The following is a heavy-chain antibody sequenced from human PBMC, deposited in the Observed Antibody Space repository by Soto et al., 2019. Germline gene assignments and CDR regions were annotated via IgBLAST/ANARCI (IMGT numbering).Heavy chain of an antibody. CDR2: IYYSGST. J-gene: IGHJ5*02. CDR1: CGSIISGDYY. Sequence: LSETLSLTCTFSCGSIISGDYYWSWIRQPPGKGLEWIGYIYYSGSTYYNPSLKSRVTISVDTSKNQFSLKLSSVTAADTAVYYCARAYQQLVRRRGSWFDPWGQGTLVTVSS. CDR3: ARAYQQLVRRRGSWFDP. V-gene: IGHV4-30-4*01. D-gene: IGHD6-13*01.